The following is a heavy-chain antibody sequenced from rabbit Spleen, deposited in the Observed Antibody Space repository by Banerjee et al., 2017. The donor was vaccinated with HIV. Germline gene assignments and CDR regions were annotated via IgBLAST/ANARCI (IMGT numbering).Heavy chain of an antibody. CDR3: ARDVGWVGYAL. CDR2: IDTNDGDT. D-gene: IGHD6-1*01. CDR1: GFSFSSNW. V-gene: IGHV1S45*01. J-gene: IGHJ3*01. Sequence: LEESGGGLVKPGGTLTLTCTVSGFSFSSNWICWVRQAPGKGLEWIACIDTNDGDTDYANWPKGRFTISKTSSTTVTLQMTSLTAADTATYFCARDVGWVGYALWGQGTLVTVS.